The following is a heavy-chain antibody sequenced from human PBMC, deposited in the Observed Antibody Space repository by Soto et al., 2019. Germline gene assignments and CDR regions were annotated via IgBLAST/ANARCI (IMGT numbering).Heavy chain of an antibody. CDR3: ARDEGGPYGDYLNYYFDY. Sequence: GGSLRLSCAASGFTFSSYGMHWVRQAPGKGLEWVAVIWYDGSNKYYADSVKGRFTISRDNSKNTLYLQMNSLRAEDTAVYYCARDEGGPYGDYLNYYFDYWGQGTLVTVSS. V-gene: IGHV3-33*01. CDR2: IWYDGSNK. CDR1: GFTFSSYG. D-gene: IGHD4-17*01. J-gene: IGHJ4*02.